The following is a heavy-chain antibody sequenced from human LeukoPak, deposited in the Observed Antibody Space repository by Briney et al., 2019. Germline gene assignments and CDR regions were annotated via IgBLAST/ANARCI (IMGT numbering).Heavy chain of an antibody. Sequence: SETLSLTCAVYGGSFSSYYWNWIRQPPGKGLEWIGYIYYSGSTNSNPSLRSRVTISVDTSKNQFSLKLNSVTAADTAVYYCARAPRYGSGSYHFDYWGQGILVTVSS. D-gene: IGHD3-10*01. CDR3: ARAPRYGSGSYHFDY. V-gene: IGHV4-59*01. J-gene: IGHJ4*02. CDR1: GGSFSSYY. CDR2: IYYSGST.